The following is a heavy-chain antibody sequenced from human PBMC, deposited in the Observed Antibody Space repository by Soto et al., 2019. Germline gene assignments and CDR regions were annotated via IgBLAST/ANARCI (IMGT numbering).Heavy chain of an antibody. CDR3: ATLYYYDSSGYYYYFDY. Sequence: ASVKVSCKVSGYTLTELSMHWVRQAPGKGLEWMGGFDPEDGETIYAQKFQGRVTMTEDTSTDTAYMELSSLRSEDTAVYYCATLYYYDSSGYYYYFDYWGQGTLVTVSS. V-gene: IGHV1-24*01. J-gene: IGHJ4*02. CDR2: FDPEDGET. CDR1: GYTLTELS. D-gene: IGHD3-22*01.